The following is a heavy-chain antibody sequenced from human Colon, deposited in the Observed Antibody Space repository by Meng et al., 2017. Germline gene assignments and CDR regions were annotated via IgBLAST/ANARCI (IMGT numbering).Heavy chain of an antibody. CDR3: ARVNGDFDEAWFDP. V-gene: IGHV4-61*08. D-gene: IGHD2-21*02. CDR2: VYYTGNT. Sequence: GRLPGPGPGLGRPSASRSPTVTVSGGSVSSGDYYWTWIRQPPGKGLEWLGYVYYTGNTNYNPSLKNRVTISLDTSNNQFSLKLTSMTAADAAIYYCARVNGDFDEAWFDPWGQGTLVTVSS. CDR1: GGSVSSGDYY. J-gene: IGHJ5*02.